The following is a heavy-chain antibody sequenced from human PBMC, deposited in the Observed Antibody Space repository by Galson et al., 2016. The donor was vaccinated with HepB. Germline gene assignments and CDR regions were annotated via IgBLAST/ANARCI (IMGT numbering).Heavy chain of an antibody. V-gene: IGHV3-30*18. D-gene: IGHD3-10*01. Sequence: SLRLSCAASGFTFGSYGMHWVRQAPGKGLEWVAVISYDASKKYYADSVKGRFTISRDKSKDTLYLQMNSLRAEDTAVYYCAKSPLMFFGELLGYFQHWGQGTLVTVSS. CDR3: AKSPLMFFGELLGYFQH. CDR1: GFTFGSYG. CDR2: ISYDASKK. J-gene: IGHJ1*01.